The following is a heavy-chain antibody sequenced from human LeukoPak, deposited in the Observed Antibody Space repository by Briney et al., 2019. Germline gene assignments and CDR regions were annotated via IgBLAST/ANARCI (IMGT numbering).Heavy chain of an antibody. V-gene: IGHV4-59*03. CDR1: GDSISSYY. J-gene: IGHJ2*01. CDR3: ATIRDTAHRYWYFDL. D-gene: IGHD5-18*01. CDR2: MYYSGST. Sequence: SETLSLTCTVSGDSISSYYWSWIRQPPGKGLEWIRYMYYSGSTSYNPSLKSRVTMSVDTSKNQFSLKLSSVTAADTAVYYCATIRDTAHRYWYFDLWGRGTLVIVSS.